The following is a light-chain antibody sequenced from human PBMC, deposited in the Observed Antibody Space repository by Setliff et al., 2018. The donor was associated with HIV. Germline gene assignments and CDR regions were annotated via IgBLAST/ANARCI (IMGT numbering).Light chain of an antibody. CDR3: QVWDSRSHHFV. J-gene: IGLJ1*01. V-gene: IGLV3-21*04. CDR1: NIGTKS. CDR2: NDS. Sequence: SYELTQSPSVSVAPGKTARITCGGYNIGTKSVHWYQEKSGQAPVLVIYNDSDRPSGIPGRFSGSNSGNTATLTTSRVEAGDEADFYCQVWDSRSHHFVFGTGTKVTVL.